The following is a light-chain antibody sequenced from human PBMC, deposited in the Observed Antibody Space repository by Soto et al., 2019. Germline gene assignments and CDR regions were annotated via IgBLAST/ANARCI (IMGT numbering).Light chain of an antibody. Sequence: IQLTQSPSSLSASVGDRGAITCRASQDINSYLAWYQQKPGKAPNLLIYAGTSLQSGVPSRFSGSGSGTEFTLTISSLQPEDFATYYCQQLHVYPSTFGGGTKVDIK. CDR2: AGT. CDR1: QDINSY. V-gene: IGKV1-9*01. J-gene: IGKJ4*01. CDR3: QQLHVYPST.